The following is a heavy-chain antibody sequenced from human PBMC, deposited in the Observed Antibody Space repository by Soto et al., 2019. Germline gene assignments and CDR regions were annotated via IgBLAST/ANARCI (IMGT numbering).Heavy chain of an antibody. Sequence: QVQLVQSGAEVKKPGASVKVSCKASGYSFTSYDMNWVRQAPGQGLEWMGWVNPNSGDTDYAQKSRDRVTMTTVTSIWTAYMELSSLRCEDTAVYYCATVSLLAPVTGAESFDFWGQGTMVTVSS. CDR2: VNPNSGDT. V-gene: IGHV1-8*01. J-gene: IGHJ3*01. CDR1: GYSFTSYD. CDR3: ATVSLLAPVTGAESFDF. D-gene: IGHD2-21*02.